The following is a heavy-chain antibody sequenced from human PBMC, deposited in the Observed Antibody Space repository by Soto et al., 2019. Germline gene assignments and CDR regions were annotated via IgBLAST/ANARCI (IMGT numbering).Heavy chain of an antibody. Sequence: QVQLVQSGAEVKKPGSSVKVSCKASGGTFSSYAISWVRQAPGQGLEWMGGIIPIFGTANYAQKFQGRVTITADESTSTAYVELSSLRSEDTAVYYCARQIKSAWELPRRYYYYGMDVWGQGTTVTVSS. J-gene: IGHJ6*02. V-gene: IGHV1-69*01. CDR2: IIPIFGTA. CDR1: GGTFSSYA. CDR3: ARQIKSAWELPRRYYYYGMDV. D-gene: IGHD1-26*01.